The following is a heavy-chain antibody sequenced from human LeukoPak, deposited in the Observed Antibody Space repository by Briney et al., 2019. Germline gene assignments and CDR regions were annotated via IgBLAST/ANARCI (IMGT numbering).Heavy chain of an antibody. CDR2: IKQDGSEK. D-gene: IGHD3-22*01. Sequence: PGGSLRLSCAASGFTFSSYWMSWVRQAPGKGLEWVANIKQDGSEKYYVDSVKGRFTISRDNAKNSLYLQMNSLRAEDTAVYYCARVFSSIVVVFDYWGQGTLVTVSS. V-gene: IGHV3-7*01. CDR1: GFTFSSYW. CDR3: ARVFSSIVVVFDY. J-gene: IGHJ4*02.